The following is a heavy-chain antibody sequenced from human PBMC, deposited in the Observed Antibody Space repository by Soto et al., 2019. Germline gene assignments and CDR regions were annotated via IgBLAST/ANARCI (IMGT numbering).Heavy chain of an antibody. CDR2: INPKSGGT. J-gene: IGHJ4*02. D-gene: IGHD3-10*01. V-gene: IGHV1-2*02. Sequence: AAVKVSCKTSGYSFTGYSVHWVRQAPGHGPEWMGWINPKSGGTKYAQKFQGRVTMTRDTSISTVFMELSRVTSDDTAVYYCAREGLSRGNFITRKICAARGQGSLGTLYS. CDR1: GYSFTGYS. CDR3: AREGLSRGNFITRKICAA.